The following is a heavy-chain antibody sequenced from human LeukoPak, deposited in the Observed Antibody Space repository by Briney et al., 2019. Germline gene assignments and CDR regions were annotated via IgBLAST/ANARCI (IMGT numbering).Heavy chain of an antibody. CDR1: GFTSSSYG. J-gene: IGHJ3*02. CDR2: IWYDGSNK. V-gene: IGHV3-33*01. CDR3: ARDGVVDTAMVTAFDI. Sequence: GGSLRLSCAASGFTSSSYGMHWVRQAPGKGLEWVAVIWYDGSNKYYADSVKGRFTISRDNSKNTLYLQMNSLRAEDTAVYYCARDGVVDTAMVTAFDIWGQGTMVTVSS. D-gene: IGHD5-18*01.